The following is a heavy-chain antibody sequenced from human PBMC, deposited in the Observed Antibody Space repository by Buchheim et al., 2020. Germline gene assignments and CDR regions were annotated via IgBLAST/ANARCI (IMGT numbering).Heavy chain of an antibody. CDR1: GYTFTSYY. CDR2: INPSGGST. Sequence: QVQLVQSGAEVKKPGASVKVSCKASGYTFTSYYMHWVRQAPGQGLEWMGIINPSGGSTSYAQKFQGRVTMTRDTDTSTVYMELSSLRSEDTAVYYCARDANDYYDSSGSGFYYYYYMDVWGKGTT. CDR3: ARDANDYYDSSGSGFYYYYYMDV. J-gene: IGHJ6*03. D-gene: IGHD3-22*01. V-gene: IGHV1-46*01.